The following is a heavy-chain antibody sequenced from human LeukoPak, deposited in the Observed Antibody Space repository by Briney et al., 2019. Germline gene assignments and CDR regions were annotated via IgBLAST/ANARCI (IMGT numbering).Heavy chain of an antibody. CDR2: ISRGSTNI. Sequence: PGGSLRLSCVASGFTFSNYNINWVRQAPGKVLEWVSYISRGSTNIHYADSVKGRFTISRDDAKNSLYLQMNSLRDEDTAVYYCARAVSGDIYGYGYWGQGTLVTVSS. V-gene: IGHV3-48*02. CDR1: GFTFSNYN. J-gene: IGHJ4*02. D-gene: IGHD5-18*01. CDR3: ARAVSGDIYGYGY.